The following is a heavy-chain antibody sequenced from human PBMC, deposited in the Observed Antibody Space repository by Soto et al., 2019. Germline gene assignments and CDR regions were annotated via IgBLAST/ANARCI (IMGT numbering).Heavy chain of an antibody. CDR2: IKQDGSEK. Sequence: GGSLRLSCAASGFTFTSYWMSWVRQAPGKGLEWVANIKQDGSEKYYVDSVKGRFTISRDNAKNSLFLQMNSLRAEDTAVYYCARDSVRGYYDSSSYFTSLDYWGQGTLFTVSS. CDR1: GFTFTSYW. J-gene: IGHJ4*02. CDR3: ARDSVRGYYDSSSYFTSLDY. D-gene: IGHD3-22*01. V-gene: IGHV3-7*01.